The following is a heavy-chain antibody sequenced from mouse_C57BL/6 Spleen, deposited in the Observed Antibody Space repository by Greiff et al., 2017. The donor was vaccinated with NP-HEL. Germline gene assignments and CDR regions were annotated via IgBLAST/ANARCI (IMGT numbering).Heavy chain of an antibody. Sequence: EVQLQQSGPELVKPGASVKMSCKASGYTFTDYNMHWVKQSHGKSLEWIGYINPNNGGTSYNQKFKGKATLTVNKSSSTAYMELRSLTSEDSAVYYCARSGWLLYYFDYWGQGTTLTVSS. CDR1: GYTFTDYN. V-gene: IGHV1-22*01. CDR3: ARSGWLLYYFDY. CDR2: INPNNGGT. J-gene: IGHJ2*01. D-gene: IGHD2-3*01.